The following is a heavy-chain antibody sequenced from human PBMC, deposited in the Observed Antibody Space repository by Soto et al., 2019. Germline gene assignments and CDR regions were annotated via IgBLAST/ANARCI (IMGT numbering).Heavy chain of an antibody. J-gene: IGHJ2*01. Sequence: EVQLVESGGGLVQPGRSLRLSCAASGFTFDDYAMHWVRQAPGKGLEWVSGISWNSGSIGYADSVKGRFTISRDNAKNSLYLQMNSLRAEDTALYYCAKDAARRIAAYDWYFDLWGRGTLVTDSS. CDR3: AKDAARRIAAYDWYFDL. CDR1: GFTFDDYA. V-gene: IGHV3-9*01. CDR2: ISWNSGSI. D-gene: IGHD6-6*01.